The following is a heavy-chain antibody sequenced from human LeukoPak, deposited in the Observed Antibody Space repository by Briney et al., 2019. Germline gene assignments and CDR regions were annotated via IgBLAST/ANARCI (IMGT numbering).Heavy chain of an antibody. J-gene: IGHJ6*03. CDR1: GYSISSGYY. CDR3: ARQDNWGTRYYYYYYMDV. V-gene: IGHV4-38-2*01. D-gene: IGHD7-27*01. CDR2: IYHSGST. Sequence: SETLSLTCAVSGYSISSGYYWGWIRQPPGKGLEWIGPIYHSGSTYYNPSLKSRVTISVDTSKNQFSLKLSSVTAADTAVYYCARQDNWGTRYYYYYYMDVWGKGTTVTVSS.